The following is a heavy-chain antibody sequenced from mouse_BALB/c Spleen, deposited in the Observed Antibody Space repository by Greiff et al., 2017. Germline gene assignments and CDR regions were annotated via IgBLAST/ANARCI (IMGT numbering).Heavy chain of an antibody. CDR1: GYAFTNYL. J-gene: IGHJ4*01. CDR3: ARYDYDGDGDYYYAMGY. Sequence: QVQLQQSGAELVRPGTSVKVSCKASGYAFTNYLIEWVKQRPGQGLEWIGVINPGSGGTNYNEKFKGKATLTADKSSSTAYMQLSSLTSDDSAVYFCARYDYDGDGDYYYAMGYWGQGTSVTVSS. CDR2: INPGSGGT. V-gene: IGHV1-54*01. D-gene: IGHD2-4*01.